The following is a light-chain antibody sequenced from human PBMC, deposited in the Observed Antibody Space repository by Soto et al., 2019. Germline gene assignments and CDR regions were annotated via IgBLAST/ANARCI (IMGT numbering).Light chain of an antibody. CDR2: DAS. V-gene: IGKV1-5*01. CDR3: QQYTSYSRA. Sequence: DIQMTQSPSTLSASVGDRVTITCRASQSISHFLAWYQQKPGEVPKLLIYDASNLGSGVPSRFSGSGSGTDFTLTISGLQPDDFTTYYCQQYTSYSRAFGQGTKVDI. CDR1: QSISHF. J-gene: IGKJ1*01.